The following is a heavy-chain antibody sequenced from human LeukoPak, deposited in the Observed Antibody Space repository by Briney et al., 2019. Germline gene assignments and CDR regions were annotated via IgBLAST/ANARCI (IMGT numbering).Heavy chain of an antibody. J-gene: IGHJ4*02. CDR2: IYGGGST. D-gene: IGHD3-3*01. V-gene: IGHV3-53*04. CDR3: ARFRSDYDFWSAFIDY. Sequence: PGGSLRLSCAASGFTVSSNYMSWVRQAPGKGLEWVSVIYGGGSTYYADSVKGRFTISRHNSKNTLYLQMNSLRAEDTAVYYCARFRSDYDFWSAFIDYWGQGTLVTVSS. CDR1: GFTVSSNY.